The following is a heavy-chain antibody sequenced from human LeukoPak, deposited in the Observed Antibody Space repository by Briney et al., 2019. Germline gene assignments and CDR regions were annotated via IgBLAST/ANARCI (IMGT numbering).Heavy chain of an antibody. Sequence: GSLRLSCAASGFTFSDYYMSWIRQAPGKGLEWVSYISSSGSTIYYADSVKGRFTISRDNAKNSLYLQMNSLRADDTAVYYCAIRPVGSDFDPWGQGTLVTVSS. CDR3: AIRPVGSDFDP. CDR1: GFTFSDYY. D-gene: IGHD3/OR15-3a*01. CDR2: ISSSGSTI. J-gene: IGHJ5*02. V-gene: IGHV3-11*04.